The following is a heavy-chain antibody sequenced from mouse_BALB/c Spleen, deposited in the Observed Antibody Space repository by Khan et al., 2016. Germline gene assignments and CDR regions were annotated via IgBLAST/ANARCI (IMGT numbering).Heavy chain of an antibody. V-gene: IGHV1-9*01. J-gene: IGHJ2*01. Sequence: QVRLQQSGAELMKPGASVKISCKATDYTFSTYWIEWVKQRPGHGLEWIGEILPGSGSINYNEKFKGKATFTADTSSNTAYMQLSSLTSEDSAVYYCSRGLGRGYFDYWGQGTTLTVSS. CDR2: ILPGSGSI. CDR3: SRGLGRGYFDY. CDR1: DYTFSTYW.